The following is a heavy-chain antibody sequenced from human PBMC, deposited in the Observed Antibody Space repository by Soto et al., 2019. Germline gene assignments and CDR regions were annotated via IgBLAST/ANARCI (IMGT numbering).Heavy chain of an antibody. CDR3: VATTMAYYYGMDV. CDR2: IHHSGIT. CDR1: GASITDNNY. J-gene: IGHJ6*02. Sequence: SETLSLTCTVSGASITDNNYCRWVRQPPGKGLEWIGYIHHSGITNYNPSLKSRVTISVDTSKNQFSLNLTSVTAADTAVYYSVATTMAYYYGMDVWGQGTTVTVSS. V-gene: IGHV4-59*12. D-gene: IGHD5-12*01.